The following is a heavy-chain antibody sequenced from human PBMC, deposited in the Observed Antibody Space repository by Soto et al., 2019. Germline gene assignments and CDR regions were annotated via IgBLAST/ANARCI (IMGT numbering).Heavy chain of an antibody. CDR2: IIPIPGTA. J-gene: IGHJ6*02. D-gene: IGHD2-2*01. CDR3: ASSQLSSTRLEIYYYYYSGMDV. CDR1: GGTCGSYA. V-gene: IGHV1-69*01. Sequence: QVQLVQSGAEVKKPGSSVKVSCKASGGTCGSYAIRWVRQAPGQGLEWMGGIIPIPGTANYAQKFQGRVTIAADESTRTAYMELSSLRSEATAVYYCASSQLSSTRLEIYYYYYSGMDVWGPGTTVTVSS.